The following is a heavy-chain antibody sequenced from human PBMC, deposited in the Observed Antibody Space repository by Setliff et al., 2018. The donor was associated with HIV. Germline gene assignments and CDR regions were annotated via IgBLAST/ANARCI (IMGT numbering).Heavy chain of an antibody. V-gene: IGHV1-18*04. D-gene: IGHD2-15*01. CDR1: GYTFSSYG. Sequence: ASVKVSCKPSGYTFSSYGISWVRQAPGQGLEWMGWINPYSGKTKYAQNLQGRVTMTTDTSTSTADMELRSLRSDDTAMYYCARERPYCSGGSCYGLNYFDCWGQGTLVTVSS. CDR2: INPYSGKT. CDR3: ARERPYCSGGSCYGLNYFDC. J-gene: IGHJ4*02.